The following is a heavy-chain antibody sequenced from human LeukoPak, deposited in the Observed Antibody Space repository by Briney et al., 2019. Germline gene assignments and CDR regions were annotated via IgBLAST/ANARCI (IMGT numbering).Heavy chain of an antibody. V-gene: IGHV3-30*18. Sequence: GGSLRLSCAASGFTFSSYGMYWVRHAPGKGLEWVAVISYDGSNKYYADSVKGRFTTSRDNSKNTLYLQMNSLRAEDTAVYYCAKDLNIAAAAADYWGQGTLVTVSS. D-gene: IGHD6-13*01. CDR3: AKDLNIAAAAADY. CDR2: ISYDGSNK. CDR1: GFTFSSYG. J-gene: IGHJ4*02.